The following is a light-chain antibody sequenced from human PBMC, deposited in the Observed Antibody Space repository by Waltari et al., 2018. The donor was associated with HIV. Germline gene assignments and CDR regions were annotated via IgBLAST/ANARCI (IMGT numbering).Light chain of an antibody. Sequence: QSALTQPPSASGSPGQSVTISCTGTSSDVGGNNYVSWYQQYPGKAPRLMIYEVYKRPSGVPHRFSGSKSGNTASLTVSGLQAEDEANYYCSSYAGSNTYVLFGGGTKLTVL. J-gene: IGLJ2*01. CDR3: SSYAGSNTYVL. CDR1: SSDVGGNNY. V-gene: IGLV2-8*01. CDR2: EVY.